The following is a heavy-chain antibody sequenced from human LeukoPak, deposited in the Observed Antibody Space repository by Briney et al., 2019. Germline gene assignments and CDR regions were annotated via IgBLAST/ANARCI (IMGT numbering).Heavy chain of an antibody. CDR3: ARRDGSGSYSPFFDY. V-gene: IGHV5-51*01. Sequence: GESLKISCKGSGYSFTSYWIGWVRQMPGKGLGWMGIIYPGDSDTRYSPSFQGQVTISADKSISTAYLQWSSLKASDTAMYYCARRDGSGSYSPFFDYWGQGTLVTVSS. CDR1: GYSFTSYW. D-gene: IGHD3-10*01. CDR2: IYPGDSDT. J-gene: IGHJ4*02.